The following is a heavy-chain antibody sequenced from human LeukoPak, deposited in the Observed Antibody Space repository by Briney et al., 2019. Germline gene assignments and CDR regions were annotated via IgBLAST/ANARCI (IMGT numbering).Heavy chain of an antibody. CDR1: GFTFSSYA. J-gene: IGHJ3*02. CDR3: AKYILYHGAFDI. D-gene: IGHD2-8*01. CDR2: ISGSGGST. V-gene: IGHV3-23*01. Sequence: PGGSLRLSCAASGFTFSSYAMSWVRQAPGKGLEWVSAISGSGGSTYYADSVKGRFTISRDNSKNTLYLQMNSLEAEDTAVYYCAKYILYHGAFDIWGQGTMVTVSS.